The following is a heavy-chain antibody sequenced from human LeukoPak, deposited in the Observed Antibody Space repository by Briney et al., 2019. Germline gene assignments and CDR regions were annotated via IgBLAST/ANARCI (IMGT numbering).Heavy chain of an antibody. V-gene: IGHV3-48*04. CDR1: GFTFSSYW. D-gene: IGHD6-13*01. J-gene: IGHJ4*02. Sequence: GSLRLSCAASGFTFSSYWMSWVRPAPGKGLEWVSYITDSGTTIYYADSVKGRFTISRDNAKNSLYLQMNSLRAEDTAVYYCATSRGSWPDYFDYWGQGTLVTVSS. CDR2: ITDSGTTI. CDR3: ATSRGSWPDYFDY.